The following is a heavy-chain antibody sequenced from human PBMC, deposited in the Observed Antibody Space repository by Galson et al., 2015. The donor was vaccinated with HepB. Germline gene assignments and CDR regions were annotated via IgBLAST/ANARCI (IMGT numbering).Heavy chain of an antibody. J-gene: IGHJ2*01. CDR3: AREVELGGKVGIPHWYFDL. CDR2: IIPVFGTA. Sequence: SVKVSCKASGGTFSSYAISWVRQAPGQGLEWMGGIIPVFGTANYAQKFRGRVTITADESTSTAYMELSSLRSEDTAVYYCAREVELGGKVGIPHWYFDLWGRGTLVTISS. CDR1: GGTFSSYA. D-gene: IGHD2-21*01. V-gene: IGHV1-69*13.